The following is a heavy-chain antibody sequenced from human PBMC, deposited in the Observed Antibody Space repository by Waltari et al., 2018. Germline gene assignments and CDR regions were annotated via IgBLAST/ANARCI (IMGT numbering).Heavy chain of an antibody. Sequence: QVQLVQSGAEVKKPGASVKVSCKASGYPFTSYDINWVRQATGQGLAWMGWMNPNSGKTGYAKKFQGRVTMTRNTSISTAYMELSSLRSEDTAVYYCARRWEAGTVLDYWGQGTLVTVSS. CDR2: MNPNSGKT. D-gene: IGHD6-13*01. V-gene: IGHV1-8*01. CDR1: GYPFTSYD. CDR3: ARRWEAGTVLDY. J-gene: IGHJ4*02.